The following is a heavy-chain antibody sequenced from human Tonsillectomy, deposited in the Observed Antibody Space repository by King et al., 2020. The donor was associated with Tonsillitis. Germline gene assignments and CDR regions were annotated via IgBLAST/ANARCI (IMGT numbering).Heavy chain of an antibody. CDR1: GFTFSNYA. D-gene: IGHD3-16*01. CDR3: LKALGGASLPTLNFDY. CDR2: ISGSGFST. V-gene: IGHV3-23*04. Sequence: VQLVESGGGLVQPGGSLRLSCVASGFTFSNYAMSWVRQAPGKGLEWVSGISGSGFSTKVADSVRGRHTISRDTSRNTVYLVRSNLRPEDTAIYYCLKALGGASLPTLNFDYWGQGTLVTVSS. J-gene: IGHJ4*02.